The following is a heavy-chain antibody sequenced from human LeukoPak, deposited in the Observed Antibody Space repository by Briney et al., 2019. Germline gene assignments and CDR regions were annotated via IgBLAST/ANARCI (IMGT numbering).Heavy chain of an antibody. CDR1: GFTFSSYA. J-gene: IGHJ4*02. CDR3: AKDVSGGSSDY. D-gene: IGHD2-15*01. CDR2: VSDSGSST. V-gene: IGHV3-23*01. Sequence: GGPLRLSCAASGFTFSSYAMSWVRQGPGKGLEWVSGVSDSGSSTYYADSVKGRFTISRDNSKNTLYLQMNSLRAEDTAVYYCAKDVSGGSSDYWGQGTLVTVSS.